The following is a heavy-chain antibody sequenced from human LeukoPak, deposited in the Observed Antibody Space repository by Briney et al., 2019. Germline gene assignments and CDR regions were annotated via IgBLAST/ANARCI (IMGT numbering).Heavy chain of an antibody. Sequence: GGSLRLSCAASRFTFSSYWMSWVRQAPGKGLEWVANIKQDGSEKYYVDSVKGRFTISRDNAKNSLYLQMNSLRAEDTAVYYCARGDYGYYYYMDVWGKGTTVTVSS. CDR1: RFTFSSYW. CDR2: IKQDGSEK. D-gene: IGHD4-17*01. V-gene: IGHV3-7*01. CDR3: ARGDYGYYYYMDV. J-gene: IGHJ6*03.